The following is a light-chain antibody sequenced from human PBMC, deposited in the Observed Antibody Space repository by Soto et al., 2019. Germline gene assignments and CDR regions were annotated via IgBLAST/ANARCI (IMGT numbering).Light chain of an antibody. V-gene: IGLV4-69*01. CDR2: LNSDGSH. J-gene: IGLJ3*02. CDR1: SGHSSYA. CDR3: QTWGTGINWV. Sequence: QLVLTQSPSASASLGASVKLTCTLSSGHSSYAIAWHQQQPEKGPRYLMKLNSDGSHSKGDGIPDRFSGSSSGAERYLTISSLQSEDEADYYCQTWGTGINWVFGGGIKLTVL.